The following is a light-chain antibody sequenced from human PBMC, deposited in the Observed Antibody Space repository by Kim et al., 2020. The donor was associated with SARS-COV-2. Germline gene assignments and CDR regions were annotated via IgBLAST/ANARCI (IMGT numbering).Light chain of an antibody. J-gene: IGKJ4*01. V-gene: IGKV1-12*01. Sequence: DIQMTQSPSSVSAYVGDRVTITCRASEYIYTCLAWYQQQPGRAPKLLISGASNLKPGVPPRFSASGSGTDFSLTISSLQPEDVATYYCQELNTFPLTFGRGTKVDIK. CDR2: GAS. CDR3: QELNTFPLT. CDR1: EYIYTC.